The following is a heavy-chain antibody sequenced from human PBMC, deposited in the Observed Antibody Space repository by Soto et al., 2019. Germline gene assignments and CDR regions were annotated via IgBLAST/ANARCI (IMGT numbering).Heavy chain of an antibody. CDR1: GFTFNNYG. Sequence: QVQLVVSGGGVVQPGTSLRLSCAASGFTFNNYGMHWVRQAPGTGLEWVAAISSHGSDKYYADSVKGRLTISRDNSKNTLYLQMHSLRAEDTAVYYCAKDQGIAASHGIDWGQGTMVTVSS. CDR3: AKDQGIAASHGID. V-gene: IGHV3-30*18. CDR2: ISSHGSDK. J-gene: IGHJ3*01. D-gene: IGHD6-13*01.